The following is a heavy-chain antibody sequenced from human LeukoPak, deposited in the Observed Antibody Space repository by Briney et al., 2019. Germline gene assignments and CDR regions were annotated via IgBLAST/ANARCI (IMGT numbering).Heavy chain of an antibody. CDR1: GDSISDYY. CDR2: SGST. CDR3: ARGASYGSGEYY. J-gene: IGHJ4*02. D-gene: IGHD3-10*01. Sequence: SETLSLTCSVSGDSISDYYWAWVRQPPGKGLEWIGYSGSTKYDPSLKSRVSTSVDTSKNQFSLKLSSVTAADTAVYYCARGASYGSGEYYWGQGTLVTVSS. V-gene: IGHV4-59*12.